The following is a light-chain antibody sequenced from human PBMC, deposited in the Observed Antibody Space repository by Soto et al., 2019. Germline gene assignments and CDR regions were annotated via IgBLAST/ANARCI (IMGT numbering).Light chain of an antibody. CDR2: DVS. CDR3: CSYAGSYTFVV. V-gene: IGLV2-11*01. Sequence: QSVLTQPRSVSGSPGQSVTISCTRTSSDVGGYNYVSWYQQHPGKAPKLMISDVSKRPSGVPDRFSGSKSGNTASLTISGLQAEDEADYYCCSYAGSYTFVVFGGGTKVTVL. CDR1: SSDVGGYNY. J-gene: IGLJ2*01.